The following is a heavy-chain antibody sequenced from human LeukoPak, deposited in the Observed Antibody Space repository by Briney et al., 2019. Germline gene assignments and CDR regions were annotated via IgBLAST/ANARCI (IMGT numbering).Heavy chain of an antibody. V-gene: IGHV1-2*02. J-gene: IGHJ4*02. CDR2: IHPNSGGT. CDR1: GYTFTGYY. CDR3: ARAFRELRFLEWLSLDY. D-gene: IGHD3-3*01. Sequence: ASVKVSCKASGYTFTGYYMHWVRQAPGQGLEWMGWIHPNSGGTNYAQKFQGRVTMTRDTSISTAYMELSRLRSDGTAVYYCARAFRELRFLEWLSLDYWGQGTLVTVSS.